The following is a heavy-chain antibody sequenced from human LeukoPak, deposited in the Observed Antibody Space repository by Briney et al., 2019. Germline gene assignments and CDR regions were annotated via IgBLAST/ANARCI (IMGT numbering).Heavy chain of an antibody. CDR3: AKEILGYCSSCGMDV. J-gene: IGHJ6*02. CDR2: ISGDGGST. CDR1: GFTFDDYA. V-gene: IGHV3-43*02. D-gene: IGHD2-2*01. Sequence: GGSLRLSCAASGFTFDDYAMHWVRQAPGKGLEWVSLISGDGGSTYYADSVKGRFTISRDNSKNSLYPQMNSLRTEDTALYYCAKEILGYCSSCGMDVWGQGTTVTVSS.